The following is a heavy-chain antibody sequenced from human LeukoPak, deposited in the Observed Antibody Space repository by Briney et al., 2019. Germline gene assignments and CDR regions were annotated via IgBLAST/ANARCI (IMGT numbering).Heavy chain of an antibody. D-gene: IGHD1-14*01. J-gene: IGHJ4*02. CDR2: IYYSGST. V-gene: IGHV4-59*01. CDR1: GGSISSYY. CDR3: ARDGNRITALPVY. Sequence: SETLSLTCTVSGGSISSYYWSWIRQPPGKGLEWIGYIYYSGSTNYKPSLKSRVTISVDTSKNQFSLKLSSVTAADTAVYYCARDGNRITALPVYWGQGTLVTVSS.